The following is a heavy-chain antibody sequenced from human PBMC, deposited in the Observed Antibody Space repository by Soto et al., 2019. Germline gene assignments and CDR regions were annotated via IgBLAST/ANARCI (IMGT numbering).Heavy chain of an antibody. CDR1: GFTFSNSI. Sequence: QIQLVESGGGVVQPRGSLRLSCAASGFTFSNSIMHWVRQAPGKGLEWVALASFDQTYKSYTQSVKGRFTISRDDSRNALFLQMNSLRPDDTAIYYCARELRPSPFDYWGQGTLVTVSS. CDR3: ARELRPSPFDY. V-gene: IGHV3-30-3*01. CDR2: ASFDQTYK. J-gene: IGHJ4*02.